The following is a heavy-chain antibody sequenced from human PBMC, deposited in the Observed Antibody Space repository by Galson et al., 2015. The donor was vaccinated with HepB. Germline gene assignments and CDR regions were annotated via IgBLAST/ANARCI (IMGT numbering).Heavy chain of an antibody. V-gene: IGHV3-21*01. CDR1: GFTSSSYS. D-gene: IGHD3-16*02. J-gene: IGHJ4*02. Sequence: SLRLSCAASGFTSSSYSMNWVRQAPGKGLEWVSSISSSSSYIYYADSVKGRFTISRDNAKNSLYLQMNSLRAEDTAVYYCARDGYVWGSYHPDDYWGQGTLVTVSS. CDR2: ISSSSSYI. CDR3: ARDGYVWGSYHPDDY.